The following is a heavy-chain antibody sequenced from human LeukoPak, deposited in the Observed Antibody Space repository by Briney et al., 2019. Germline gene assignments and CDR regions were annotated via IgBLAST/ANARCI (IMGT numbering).Heavy chain of an antibody. J-gene: IGHJ4*02. V-gene: IGHV3-21*06. D-gene: IGHD2-21*02. CDR3: ARGGTYCDSDCYGTNY. CDR2: INSGNSHS. CDR1: GFTFSTYS. Sequence: GGSLRLSCAASGFTFSTYSMNWVRQAPGKGLEWVSSINSGNSHSYYADSVKGRFTISRDNAKNSLYLQMNSLRAEDTAVYYCARGGTYCDSDCYGTNYWGQGTLVTVSS.